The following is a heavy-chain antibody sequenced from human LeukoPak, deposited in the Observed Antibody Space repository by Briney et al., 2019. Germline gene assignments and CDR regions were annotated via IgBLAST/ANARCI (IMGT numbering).Heavy chain of an antibody. CDR2: ISGSGGST. V-gene: IGHV3-23*01. Sequence: PGGSLRLSCAASGFTFDDYGMSWVRQAPGKGLEWVSAISGSGGSTYYADSVKGRFTISRDDSKNTLYLQMNSLRAEDTAVYYCAKLSDWYYDSLDYWGQGTLVTVSS. CDR1: GFTFDDYG. J-gene: IGHJ4*02. D-gene: IGHD3-22*01. CDR3: AKLSDWYYDSLDY.